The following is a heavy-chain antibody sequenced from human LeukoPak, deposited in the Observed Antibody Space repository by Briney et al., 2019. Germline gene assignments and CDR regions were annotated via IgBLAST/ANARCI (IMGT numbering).Heavy chain of an antibody. D-gene: IGHD3-10*01. CDR3: ARPRRGVINDAFDT. CDR2: MSGSGGST. V-gene: IGHV3-23*01. Sequence: GGSLRLSCAASGFTFRSYAKSWVRQAPGKGLEWVSTMSGSGGSTYNADSVRGRFTISRDNSKDTLYLQMNSLRVEDTAVYYCARPRRGVINDAFDTWGQGTMVTVSS. CDR1: GFTFRSYA. J-gene: IGHJ3*02.